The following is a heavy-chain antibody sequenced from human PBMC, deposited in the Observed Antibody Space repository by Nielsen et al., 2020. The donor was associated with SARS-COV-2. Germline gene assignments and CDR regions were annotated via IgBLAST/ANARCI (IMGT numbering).Heavy chain of an antibody. Sequence: SETLSLTCTVSGGSVSSGSYYWSWIRQPPGKGLEWIGYIYYSGSTNYNPSLKSRVTISVDTSKNQFSLKLSSVTAADTAVYYCAKDLKFSSSWSNYWGQGTLVTVSS. V-gene: IGHV4-61*01. CDR2: IYYSGST. D-gene: IGHD6-13*01. CDR3: AKDLKFSSSWSNY. J-gene: IGHJ4*02. CDR1: GGSVSSGSYY.